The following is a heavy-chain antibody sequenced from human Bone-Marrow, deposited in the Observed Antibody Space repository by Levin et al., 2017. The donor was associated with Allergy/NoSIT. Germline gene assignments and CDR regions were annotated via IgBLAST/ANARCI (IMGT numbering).Heavy chain of an antibody. V-gene: IGHV3-30*03. CDR3: ARDPAGLIKGAADF. Sequence: GGSLRLSCAASGFTFGNFAMHWVRQAPGKGLEWVAVISSDATIEYYRDSVKGRFTISRDNSKNTFYLQMNSLRVEDTAVYYCARDPAGLIKGAADFWGQGSWVTVS. D-gene: IGHD3/OR15-3a*01. CDR1: GFTFGNFA. CDR2: ISSDATIE. J-gene: IGHJ4*02.